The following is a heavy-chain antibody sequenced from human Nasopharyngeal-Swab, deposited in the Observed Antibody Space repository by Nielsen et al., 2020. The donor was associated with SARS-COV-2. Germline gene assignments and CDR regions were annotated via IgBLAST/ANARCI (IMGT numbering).Heavy chain of an antibody. Sequence: SETLSLTCTVSGGSVSSGSYYWSWIRQPPGKGLEWIGYVYYSGRTNCNPSLKSRVTISVDTSKNQFSLKLSSVTAADTAVYYCARGRWDYYYYGMDVWGQGTTVTVSS. J-gene: IGHJ6*02. CDR1: GGSVSSGSYY. CDR3: ARGRWDYYYYGMDV. CDR2: VYYSGRT. D-gene: IGHD1-26*01. V-gene: IGHV4-61*01.